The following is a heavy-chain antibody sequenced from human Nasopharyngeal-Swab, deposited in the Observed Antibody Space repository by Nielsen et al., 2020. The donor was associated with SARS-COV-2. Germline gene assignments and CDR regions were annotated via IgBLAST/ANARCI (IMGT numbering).Heavy chain of an antibody. CDR1: GGSISSYY. J-gene: IGHJ4*02. CDR2: IYYSGST. V-gene: IGHV4-59*08. Sequence: SETLSLTCTVSGGSISSYYWSWIRQPPGKGLEWIGYIYYSGSTNYNPSLKSRDTISVDTSKNQFSLKLSSVTAADTAVYYCARLEYYFDYWGQGTLVTVSS. CDR3: ARLEYYFDY.